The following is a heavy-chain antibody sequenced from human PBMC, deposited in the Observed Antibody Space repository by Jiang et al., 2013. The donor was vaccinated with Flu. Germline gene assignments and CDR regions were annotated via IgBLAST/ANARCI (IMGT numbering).Heavy chain of an antibody. CDR3: ARIRRVGRAAYYYYGMDV. D-gene: IGHD1-26*01. Sequence: LLKPSETLSLTCAVYGGSFSGYYWSWIRQPLGKGLEWIGEINHSGSTNYNPSLKSRVTISVDTSKNQFSLKLSSVTAADTAVYYCARIRRVGRAAYYYYGMDVWGQGTTVTVSS. CDR1: GGSFSGYY. J-gene: IGHJ6*02. CDR2: INHSGST. V-gene: IGHV4-34*01.